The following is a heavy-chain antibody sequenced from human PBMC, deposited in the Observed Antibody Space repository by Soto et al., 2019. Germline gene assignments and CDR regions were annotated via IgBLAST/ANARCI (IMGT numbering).Heavy chain of an antibody. D-gene: IGHD6-13*01. J-gene: IGHJ4*02. V-gene: IGHV3-33*01. Sequence: QVQLVESGGGVVQPGRSLRLSCAASGFTFSSYGMHWVRQAPGKGLEWVAVIWYDGSNKYYADSVKGRFTISRDNSKNTVYLQMNILRAEDTAVYYWAGEKSPRGYSSRADPYYFDYWGQGTLVTVSS. CDR1: GFTFSSYG. CDR2: IWYDGSNK. CDR3: AGEKSPRGYSSRADPYYFDY.